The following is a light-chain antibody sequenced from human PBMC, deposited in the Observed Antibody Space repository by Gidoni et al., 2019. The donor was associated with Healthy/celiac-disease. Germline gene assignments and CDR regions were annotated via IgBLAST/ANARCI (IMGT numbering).Light chain of an antibody. V-gene: IGKV1-5*03. J-gene: IGKJ2*01. Sequence: DIQMTQSPSTLSASVGDRVTITCRASQSISSWLAWYQQKPGKAPKLLIYKASSLESGVPSRFSGSGSGTGFTLTISSLQPDDFATYYCQQYNSYPLYTFXQXTKLXIK. CDR3: QQYNSYPLYT. CDR1: QSISSW. CDR2: KAS.